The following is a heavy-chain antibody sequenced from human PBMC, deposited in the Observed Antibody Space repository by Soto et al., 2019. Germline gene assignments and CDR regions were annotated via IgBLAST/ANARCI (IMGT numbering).Heavy chain of an antibody. CDR3: AKKVNSGSGSQYFDY. CDR1: GYTFTSYG. V-gene: IGHV1-18*04. D-gene: IGHD3-10*01. J-gene: IGHJ4*02. CDR2: ISTFHGNT. Sequence: GASVKVSCKASGYTFTSYGISWVRQAPGQGLEWMGWISTFHGNTNYAQKFQGSVTMTTDTSTSTAYMELRSLTSDDTAIYYCAKKVNSGSGSQYFDYWGQGTLVTVSS.